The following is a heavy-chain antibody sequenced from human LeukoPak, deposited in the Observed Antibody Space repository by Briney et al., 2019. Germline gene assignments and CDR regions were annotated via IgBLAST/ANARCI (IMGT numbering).Heavy chain of an antibody. Sequence: SVKESLKATGGIFSSYAISGVRQPPARGLDWRGGIITIFGTAKNTQNCQGRVTMSKDTSTSTGYMWMSSLRSEDTAVYYCATIRDGYNDAYD. J-gene: IGHJ3*02. CDR2: IITIFGTA. CDR1: GGIFSSYA. V-gene: IGHV1-69*05. CDR3: ATIRDGYNDAYD. D-gene: IGHD5-24*01.